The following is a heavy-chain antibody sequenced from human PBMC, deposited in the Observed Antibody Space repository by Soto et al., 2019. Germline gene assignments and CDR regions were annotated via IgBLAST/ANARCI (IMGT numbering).Heavy chain of an antibody. V-gene: IGHV3-74*01. CDR2: INSDGSST. CDR1: GFIFSNCW. J-gene: IGHJ6*02. Sequence: GGSRRLSCVASGFIFSNCWMHWVRQAPGMGLVWVSHINSDGSSTTYADSVKGRFTISRDNAKNTLYLQMNSLRAEDTAVYYCVTAIGHYGMDVWGRGTTVTVSS. D-gene: IGHD3-22*01. CDR3: VTAIGHYGMDV.